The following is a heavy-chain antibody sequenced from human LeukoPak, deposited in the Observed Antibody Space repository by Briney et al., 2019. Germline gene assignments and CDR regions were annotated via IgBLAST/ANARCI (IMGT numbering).Heavy chain of an antibody. CDR1: GGSISGYF. D-gene: IGHD6-13*01. J-gene: IGHJ4*02. CDR2: IYYSGST. CDR3: ARGYVAAAGTVDFDY. V-gene: IGHV4-59*01. Sequence: SETLSLTCTVSGGSISGYFWSWIRQPPGKGLEWIGYIYYSGSTNYNPSLKSRVTISVDTSKNQFSLKLSSVTAADTAVYYCARGYVAAAGTVDFDYWGQGTLVTVSS.